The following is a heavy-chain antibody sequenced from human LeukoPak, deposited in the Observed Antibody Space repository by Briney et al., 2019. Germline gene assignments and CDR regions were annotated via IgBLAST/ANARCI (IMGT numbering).Heavy chain of an antibody. V-gene: IGHV3-38-3*01. CDR3: AKQSRGYYMDV. Sequence: GGSLRLSCAASGFTVSSNEMSWVRQAPGKGLEWVSSISGGSTYYADSVKGRFTISRDNSKNTLYLQMNSLRAEDTAVYYCAKQSRGYYMDVWGKGTTVTVSS. D-gene: IGHD3-16*01. J-gene: IGHJ6*03. CDR2: ISGGST. CDR1: GFTVSSNE.